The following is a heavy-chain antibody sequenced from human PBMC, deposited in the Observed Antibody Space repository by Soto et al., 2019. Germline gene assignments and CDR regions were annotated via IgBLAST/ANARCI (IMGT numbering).Heavy chain of an antibody. J-gene: IGHJ4*02. V-gene: IGHV3-53*04. CDR1: GFTDSSNY. CDR2: IYSGGST. Sequence: EVQLVESGGGLVQPGGSLRLSCAASGFTDSSNYMSWVRQAAGKGLEWVSVIYSGGSTYYADSVKGRFTISRHNSKNTLYLQMNSLRAEDTAVYYCARERIAAAGGGTDCWGQGTLVTVSS. CDR3: ARERIAAAGGGTDC. D-gene: IGHD6-13*01.